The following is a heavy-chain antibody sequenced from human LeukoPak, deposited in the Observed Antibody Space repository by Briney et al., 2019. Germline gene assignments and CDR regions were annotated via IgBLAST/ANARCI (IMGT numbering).Heavy chain of an antibody. V-gene: IGHV4-59*08. D-gene: IGHD2-2*02. CDR3: ARRIGYCSSTSCYKGNYYYGMDV. Sequence: PSETLSLTCTVSGGSISSYYWSWIRQPPGKGLEWIGYIYYSGSTNYNPSLKSRVTISVDTSKSQFSLKLSSVTAADTAVYYCARRIGYCSSTSCYKGNYYYGMDVWGQGTTVTVSS. J-gene: IGHJ6*02. CDR2: IYYSGST. CDR1: GGSISSYY.